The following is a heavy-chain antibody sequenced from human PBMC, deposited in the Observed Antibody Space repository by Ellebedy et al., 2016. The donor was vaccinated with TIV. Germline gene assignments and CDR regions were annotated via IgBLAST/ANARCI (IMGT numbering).Heavy chain of an antibody. V-gene: IGHV3-69-1*01. D-gene: IGHD2-2*01. CDR3: ARDAMLWIFDS. CDR1: GFTFNSYS. Sequence: GESLKISCAASGFTFNSYSMNWVRQAPGKGLEWISYISKSDTTYYADSVRGRFTISRDKAKKSVYLQMNSLTVEDTAIYYCARDAMLWIFDSWGQGTLVTVSS. J-gene: IGHJ4*02. CDR2: ISKSDTT.